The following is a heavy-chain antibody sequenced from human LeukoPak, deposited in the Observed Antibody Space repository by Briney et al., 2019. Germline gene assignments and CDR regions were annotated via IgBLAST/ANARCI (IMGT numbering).Heavy chain of an antibody. Sequence: SQTLSLTCTVSGGSTSSGGYWWTWIRQHPEKGLEWIGYICDKGTTYYNPSLESRVTISQDPSNNEYSLRVSSVSAADTAVYYCARSAGIHYYYYYMDVWGRGTTVIVSS. CDR3: ARSAGIHYYYYYMDV. CDR2: ICDKGTT. V-gene: IGHV4-31*03. J-gene: IGHJ6*03. D-gene: IGHD6-13*01. CDR1: GGSTSSGGYW.